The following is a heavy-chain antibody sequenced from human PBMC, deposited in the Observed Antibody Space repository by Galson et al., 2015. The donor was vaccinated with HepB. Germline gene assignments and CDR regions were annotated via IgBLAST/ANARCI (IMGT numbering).Heavy chain of an antibody. Sequence: SVKVSCKASGYTFTSYGISWVRQAPGQGLEWMGWISAYNGNTNYAQKLQGRVTMTTDTATSTAYMELRGLRSDDTAVYYCARDNFSYYGPQGAFDIWGQGTMVTVSS. CDR1: GYTFTSYG. CDR2: ISAYNGNT. CDR3: ARDNFSYYGPQGAFDI. J-gene: IGHJ3*02. V-gene: IGHV1-18*04. D-gene: IGHD3-10*01.